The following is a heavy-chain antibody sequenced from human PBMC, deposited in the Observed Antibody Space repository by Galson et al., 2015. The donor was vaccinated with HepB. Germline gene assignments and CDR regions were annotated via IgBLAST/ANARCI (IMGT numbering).Heavy chain of an antibody. Sequence: SVKVSCKASGYTFTGYYMHWVRQAPGQGLEWMGIINPSGGSTGYAQKFQGRVTMTRDTSTSTVYMELSSLRSEDTAVYYCARVAAAQLWFTSELDYWGQGTLVTVSS. V-gene: IGHV1-46*01. CDR1: GYTFTGYY. CDR2: INPSGGST. D-gene: IGHD5-18*01. CDR3: ARVAAAQLWFTSELDY. J-gene: IGHJ4*02.